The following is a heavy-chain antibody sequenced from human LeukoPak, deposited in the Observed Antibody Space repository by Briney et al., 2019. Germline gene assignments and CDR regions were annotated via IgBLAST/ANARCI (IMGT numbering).Heavy chain of an antibody. V-gene: IGHV3-48*01. CDR2: ISSSSSTI. J-gene: IGHJ6*03. CDR1: GFTFSSYS. CDR3: ARGWYYYYYMDV. Sequence: GGSLRLSCAASGFTFSSYSMNWVRQAPGKVLEWVSYISSSSSTIYYADSVKGRFTISRDNAKNSLYLQMNSLRAEDTAVYYCARGWYYYYYMDVWGKGTTVTVSS.